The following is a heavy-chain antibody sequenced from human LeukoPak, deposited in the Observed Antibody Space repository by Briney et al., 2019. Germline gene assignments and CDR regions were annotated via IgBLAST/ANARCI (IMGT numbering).Heavy chain of an antibody. CDR2: INHSGST. CDR1: GGSFSEYH. Sequence: PSETLSLTCAVNGGSFSEYHWTWIRQPPGKGLEWIGEINHSGSTNSYPSLKSRVTMSVDTSKNQFFLNLRSVTAADTAIYYCARGGITMVRGRVGMDAWGQGTTVTVSS. CDR3: ARGGITMVRGRVGMDA. J-gene: IGHJ6*02. D-gene: IGHD3-10*01. V-gene: IGHV4-34*01.